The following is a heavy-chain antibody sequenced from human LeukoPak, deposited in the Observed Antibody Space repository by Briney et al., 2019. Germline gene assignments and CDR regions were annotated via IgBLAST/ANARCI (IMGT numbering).Heavy chain of an antibody. D-gene: IGHD5-12*01. Sequence: QTGGSLRLSCAASGFTFHFYSMTWVRQAPGKGLEWVSYISSRSSTIYYTDSVKGRFTVSRDNAKNSLNLQMNSLRAEDTAVYYCAKGLFGGYSGYAHDAFDIWGQGTMVTVSS. J-gene: IGHJ3*02. CDR1: GFTFHFYS. V-gene: IGHV3-48*01. CDR2: ISSRSSTI. CDR3: AKGLFGGYSGYAHDAFDI.